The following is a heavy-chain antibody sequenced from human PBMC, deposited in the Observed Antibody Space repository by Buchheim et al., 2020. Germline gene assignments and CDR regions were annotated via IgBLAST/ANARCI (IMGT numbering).Heavy chain of an antibody. D-gene: IGHD3-16*02. V-gene: IGHV3-48*01. CDR1: GFTFSTYS. J-gene: IGHJ5*02. Sequence: EVQLVESGGNLVQPRGSLRLSCVASGFTFSTYSMNWVRQAPGKGLEWVSFISANSRSIKYADSVKGRFFISRDNARNSLYLQMDRLRVEDTAVYYCARKLPLGELSPSGPGTL. CDR3: ARKLPLGELSP. CDR2: ISANSRSI.